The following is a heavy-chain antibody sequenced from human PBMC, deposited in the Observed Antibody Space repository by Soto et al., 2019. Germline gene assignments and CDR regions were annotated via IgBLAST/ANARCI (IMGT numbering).Heavy chain of an antibody. D-gene: IGHD1-26*01. CDR3: ARGFDSGKFYAFES. CDR2: INHSGST. CDR1: GGSFSGYY. J-gene: IGHJ4*02. Sequence: SETLSLTCAVYGGSFSGYYWTWIRQPPGTGLEWIGEINHSGSTNYNPSLKSRVTISVNTSKNQFSLKLSSVTAADTAVYYCARGFDSGKFYAFESWGQGTQVTVSS. V-gene: IGHV4-34*09.